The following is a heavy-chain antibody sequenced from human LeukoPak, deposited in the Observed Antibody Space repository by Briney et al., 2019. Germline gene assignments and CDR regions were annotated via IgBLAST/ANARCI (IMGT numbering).Heavy chain of an antibody. Sequence: PSETLSLTCTVSGGSISSYYWSWIRQPPGKGLEWIGYIYYSGSTNYNPSLKSRVTISVDTSRNQFSLKLSSATAADTAVYYCARGGRRDDFWSGYGYFDYWGLGTLVTVSS. J-gene: IGHJ4*02. CDR2: IYYSGST. V-gene: IGHV4-59*01. D-gene: IGHD3-3*01. CDR3: ARGGRRDDFWSGYGYFDY. CDR1: GGSISSYY.